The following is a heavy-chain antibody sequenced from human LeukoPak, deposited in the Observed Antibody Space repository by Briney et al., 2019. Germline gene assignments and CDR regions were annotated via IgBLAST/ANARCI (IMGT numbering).Heavy chain of an antibody. CDR1: GYSISSDYY. CDR2: IYHGGST. J-gene: IGHJ4*02. D-gene: IGHD6-13*01. CDR3: ATAGYNTSWYYFDY. Sequence: SETLSLTCAVSGYSISSDYYWGWIRQPPRKGLEWIGSIYHGGSTYYNPSLKSRVTISVDTSKNQFSLKLSSVTAADTAVYYCATAGYNTSWYYFDYWGQGALVTVSS. V-gene: IGHV4-38-2*01.